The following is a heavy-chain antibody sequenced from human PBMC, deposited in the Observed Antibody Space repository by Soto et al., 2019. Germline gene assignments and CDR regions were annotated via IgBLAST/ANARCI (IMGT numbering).Heavy chain of an antibody. CDR2: IIPIFGTA. CDR1: GGTFSSYA. CDR3: ARGLYYDFWSGYYRGGTFDI. D-gene: IGHD3-3*01. Sequence: SVKVSCKASGGTFSSYAISWVRQAPGQGLEWMGGIIPIFGTANYAQKFQGRVTITADESTSTAYMGLSSLRSEDTAVYYCARGLYYDFWSGYYRGGTFDIWGQGXMVTV. J-gene: IGHJ3*02. V-gene: IGHV1-69*13.